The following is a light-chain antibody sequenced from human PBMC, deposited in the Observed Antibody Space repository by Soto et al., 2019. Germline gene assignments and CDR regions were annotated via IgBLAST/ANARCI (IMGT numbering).Light chain of an antibody. Sequence: EIVLTQSPGILSLSPGERATLSCRASQSVRSDYLAWFQQKPGQAPRLLIYGASTRAAGIPDRFDGSGSGTDFTLTITRLEPEDFAVYYCQQYGSLPKTFGQGTKVDIK. V-gene: IGKV3-20*01. CDR1: QSVRSDY. CDR2: GAS. CDR3: QQYGSLPKT. J-gene: IGKJ1*01.